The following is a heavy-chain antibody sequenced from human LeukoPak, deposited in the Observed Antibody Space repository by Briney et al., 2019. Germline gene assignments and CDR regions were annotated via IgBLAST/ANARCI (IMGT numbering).Heavy chain of an antibody. CDR3: ASLGYCSGGSCYSPFDY. Sequence: SVKLSCKASGVALSIFAIGRGRQAPGQGLEWMGGIIPIFGTANYAQKFQGRVTITADESTSTAYLELSSLRSTPRAEYSCASLGYCSGGSCYSPFDYWGQGTLVTVSS. J-gene: IGHJ4*02. CDR1: GVALSIFA. V-gene: IGHV1-69*13. CDR2: IIPIFGTA. D-gene: IGHD2-15*01.